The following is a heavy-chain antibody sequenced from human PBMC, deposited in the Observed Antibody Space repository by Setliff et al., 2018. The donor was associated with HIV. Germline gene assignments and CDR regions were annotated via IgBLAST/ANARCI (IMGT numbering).Heavy chain of an antibody. CDR2: INIDGGST. CDR1: GFTFRSYW. V-gene: IGHV3-74*01. J-gene: IGHJ4*02. Sequence: GESLKISCAASGFTFRSYWMYWVRQPPGKGLVWVSRINIDGGSTNYADSVKGRFTISRDNAKNSLYLQMSSLRAEDTAVYYCARAGVYYDSSGYCIDYWGQGTLVTVSS. CDR3: ARAGVYYDSSGYCIDY. D-gene: IGHD3-22*01.